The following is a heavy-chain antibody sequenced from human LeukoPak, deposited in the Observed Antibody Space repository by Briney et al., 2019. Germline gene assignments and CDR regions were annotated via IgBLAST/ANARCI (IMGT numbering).Heavy chain of an antibody. D-gene: IGHD3-22*01. CDR2: ISAYNGNT. CDR3: ASVGDSSGYYWFDP. V-gene: IGHV1-18*01. Sequence: VASVKVSCKASGYTFTSYGISWVRQAPRQGLEWMGWISAYNGNTNYAQKLQGRVTMTTDTSTSTAYMELRSLRSDDTAVYYCASVGDSSGYYWFDPWGQGTLVTVSS. J-gene: IGHJ5*02. CDR1: GYTFTSYG.